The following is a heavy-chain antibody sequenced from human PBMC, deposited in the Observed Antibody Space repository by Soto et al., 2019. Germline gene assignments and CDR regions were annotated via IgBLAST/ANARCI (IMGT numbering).Heavy chain of an antibody. D-gene: IGHD3-3*01. V-gene: IGHV1-3*01. CDR1: GYTFTSYA. CDR2: INAGNGNT. CDR3: ARDIYEHRPNIWSGYGGWFDP. Sequence: QVQLVQSGAEVKKPGASVKVSCKASGYTFTSYAMHWVRQAPGQRLEWMGWINAGNGNTKYSQKFQGRVTITRDTSASTAYMELSSLRSEDTAVYYCARDIYEHRPNIWSGYGGWFDPWGQGTLVTVSS. J-gene: IGHJ5*02.